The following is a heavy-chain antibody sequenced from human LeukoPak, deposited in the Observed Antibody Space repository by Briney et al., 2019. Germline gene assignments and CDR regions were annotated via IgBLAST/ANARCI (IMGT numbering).Heavy chain of an antibody. CDR1: GYTFTSYG. V-gene: IGHV1-18*01. J-gene: IGHJ2*01. CDR2: ISAYNGDT. D-gene: IGHD3-16*01. Sequence: GASVKVSCKASGYTFTSYGISWVRQAPGQGLEWMGWISAYNGDTNYAQKLQGGVTMTTDTSTSTAYMELRSLRSDDTAVYYCARDGAVGGYWYFDLWGRGTLVTVSS. CDR3: ARDGAVGGYWYFDL.